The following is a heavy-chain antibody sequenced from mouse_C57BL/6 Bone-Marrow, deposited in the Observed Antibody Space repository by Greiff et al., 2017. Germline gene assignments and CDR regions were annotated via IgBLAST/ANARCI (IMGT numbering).Heavy chain of an antibody. CDR2: IYPRSGNT. J-gene: IGHJ3*01. V-gene: IGHV1-81*01. D-gene: IGHD2-4*01. CDR3: ARGDYDSWFAY. CDR1: GYTFTSYG. Sequence: QVQLKQSGAELARPGASVKLSCKASGYTFTSYGISWVKQRTGQGLEWIGEIYPRSGNTYYNEKFKGKATLTADTSSSTAYMELRSLTSEDSAVYFCARGDYDSWFAYWGQGTLVTVSA.